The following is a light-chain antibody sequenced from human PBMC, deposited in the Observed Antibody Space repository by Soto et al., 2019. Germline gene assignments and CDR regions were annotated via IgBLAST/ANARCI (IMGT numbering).Light chain of an antibody. CDR2: EVS. J-gene: IGLJ2*01. Sequence: QSALTQPPSASGSPGQSVTISCTGTSSDVGGYNYVSWYQQHPGKAPKLMIYEVSKRPSGVPDRFSGSKSGNTASLTVSGLQVEDEADYYCSSYAGSPVVFGGGTKLTVL. V-gene: IGLV2-8*01. CDR3: SSYAGSPVV. CDR1: SSDVGGYNY.